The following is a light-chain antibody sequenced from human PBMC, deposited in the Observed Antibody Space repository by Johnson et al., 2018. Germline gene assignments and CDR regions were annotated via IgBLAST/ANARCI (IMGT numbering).Light chain of an antibody. Sequence: QSVLTQPPSVSAAPGQKVTISCSGSSSNIGNNYVSWYQQLPGTAPKLLIYENNKRPSGIPDRLSGSKSGTSATLGITGLQQGDEADYYCGTWDSSLSAGNVFGTGTKVTVL. CDR3: GTWDSSLSAGNV. CDR2: ENN. J-gene: IGLJ1*01. V-gene: IGLV1-51*02. CDR1: SSNIGNNY.